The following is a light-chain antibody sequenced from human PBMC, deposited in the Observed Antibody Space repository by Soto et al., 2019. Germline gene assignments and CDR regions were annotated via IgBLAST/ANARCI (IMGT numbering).Light chain of an antibody. CDR2: AAS. J-gene: IGKJ4*01. V-gene: IGKV1-39*01. CDR1: QNIYIN. CDR3: QQTYSTLT. Sequence: IQMTQTPLSRSAFVGDRVTMTCRASQNIYINLNWYQQKPVKAPQLLIDAASTLQSGVPSRISGNASRTDFTLAISSLQPEDSATYYCQQTYSTLTFGGGTKVQI.